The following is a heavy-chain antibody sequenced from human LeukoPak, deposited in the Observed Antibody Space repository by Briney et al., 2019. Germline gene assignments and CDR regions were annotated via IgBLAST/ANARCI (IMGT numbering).Heavy chain of an antibody. V-gene: IGHV1-24*01. J-gene: IGHJ4*02. CDR3: ATARNYDYVWGSYRSFDY. CDR2: FDPEEGET. CDR1: GGTFSSYA. D-gene: IGHD3-16*02. Sequence: EASVKVSCKASGGTFSSYAISWVRQAPGKGLEWMGGFDPEEGETIYAQKFQGRVTMTEDTSTDTAYMELSSLRSEDTAVYYCATARNYDYVWGSYRSFDYWGQGTLVTVSS.